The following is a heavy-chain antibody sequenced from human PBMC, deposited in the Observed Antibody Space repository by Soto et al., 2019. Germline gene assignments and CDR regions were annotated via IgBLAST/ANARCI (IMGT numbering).Heavy chain of an antibody. V-gene: IGHV1-46*03. Sequence: ASVKVSCKASGYIFTSYYIHWVRQAPGQGLEWMGWINPFDGSRMFAQSFQGRVTMTRDTSTSTVYMEVSSLRSEDTAVYYCSRVDPGETSPFDHWGQGALVTVSA. CDR3: SRVDPGETSPFDH. CDR1: GYIFTSYY. D-gene: IGHD3-10*01. CDR2: INPFDGSR. J-gene: IGHJ4*02.